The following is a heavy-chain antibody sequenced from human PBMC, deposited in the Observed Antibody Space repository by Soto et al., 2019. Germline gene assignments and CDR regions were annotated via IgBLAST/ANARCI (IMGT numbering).Heavy chain of an antibody. CDR3: ARLTTVNWFDP. D-gene: IGHD4-17*01. CDR2: IYYSGST. V-gene: IGHV4-39*01. CDR1: GGSISSSSYY. J-gene: IGHJ5*02. Sequence: QLLESGPGLVKPSETLSLTCTVSGGSISSSSYYWGWIRQPPGKGLEWIGSIYYSGSTYYNPSLKSRVTISVDTSKNQFSLKLSSVTAADTAVYYCARLTTVNWFDPWGQGTLVTVSS.